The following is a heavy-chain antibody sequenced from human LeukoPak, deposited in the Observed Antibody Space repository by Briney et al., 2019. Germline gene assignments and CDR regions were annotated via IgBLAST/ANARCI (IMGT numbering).Heavy chain of an antibody. D-gene: IGHD3-22*01. CDR2: IHTDGSYI. CDR1: GFILSSYW. CDR3: ARGPSGYSLS. J-gene: IGHJ5*02. V-gene: IGHV3-74*01. Sequence: GGSLRLSCAASGFILSSYWMHWVRQAPGKGLVWVSRIHTDGSYINYADSVKGRFTISRDNAKNALYLQMNSLRAEDTAVYYCARGPSGYSLSWGQGTLVTVSS.